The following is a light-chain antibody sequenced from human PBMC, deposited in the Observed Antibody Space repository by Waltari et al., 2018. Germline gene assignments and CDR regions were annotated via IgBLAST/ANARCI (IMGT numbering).Light chain of an antibody. CDR3: NSYSSTTTLV. V-gene: IGLV2-14*03. Sequence: QSALTQPASVSGSPGQSITIPCTGTSNAVGGYDYVFWYQQPPDKAPKLVIFDVSNRPSGVSRRFSASKSGNTASLTISGLQAEDEAVYYCNSYSSTTTLVFGGGTKVTVL. CDR2: DVS. J-gene: IGLJ2*01. CDR1: SNAVGGYDY.